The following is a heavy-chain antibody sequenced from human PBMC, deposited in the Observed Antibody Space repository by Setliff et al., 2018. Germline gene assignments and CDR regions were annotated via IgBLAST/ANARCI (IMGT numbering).Heavy chain of an antibody. CDR3: ARAPRGPLSVVLALDY. Sequence: ASVKVSCKASGYTFTNYGFSWVRQAPGQGLEWMGWISTYNGHTNYAQKLQGRVTLATDTATSTAYMELRSLRSDDTAVYYCARAPRGPLSVVLALDYWGQGTLVTVSS. CDR2: ISTYNGHT. V-gene: IGHV1-18*01. CDR1: GYTFTNYG. D-gene: IGHD2-21*01. J-gene: IGHJ4*02.